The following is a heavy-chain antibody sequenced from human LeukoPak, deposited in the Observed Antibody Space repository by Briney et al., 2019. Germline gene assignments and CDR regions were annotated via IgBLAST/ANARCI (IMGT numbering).Heavy chain of an antibody. D-gene: IGHD2-21*02. CDR3: ARHIVVVTASFDY. Sequence: GGSLRLSCAASGFTFSSYAMSWVRQAPGKGLEWVSAICGSGGSTYYADSVKGRFTISRDNSKNTLYLQMNSLRAEDTAVYYCARHIVVVTASFDYWGQGTLVTVSS. CDR1: GFTFSSYA. V-gene: IGHV3-23*01. CDR2: ICGSGGST. J-gene: IGHJ4*02.